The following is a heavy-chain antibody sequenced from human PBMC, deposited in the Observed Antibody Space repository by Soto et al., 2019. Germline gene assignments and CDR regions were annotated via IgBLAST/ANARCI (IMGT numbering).Heavy chain of an antibody. Sequence: GGSLRLSCAASGFTFSDYYMSWIRQAPGKGLEWVSYISSSGSTIYYADSVKGRFTISRDNAKNSLYLQMNSLRAEDTAVYYCAREWARSGYCTNGVCHVESWGQGTLVTVSS. V-gene: IGHV3-11*01. CDR1: GFTFSDYY. D-gene: IGHD2-8*01. CDR3: AREWARSGYCTNGVCHVES. CDR2: ISSSGSTI. J-gene: IGHJ4*02.